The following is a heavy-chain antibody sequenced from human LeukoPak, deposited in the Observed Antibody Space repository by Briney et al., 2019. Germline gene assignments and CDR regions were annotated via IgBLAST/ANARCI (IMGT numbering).Heavy chain of an antibody. J-gene: IGHJ4*02. V-gene: IGHV3-20*04. CDR2: INWNGVST. CDR1: GFIFGDYG. CDR3: VRVKSVVGVNWPDY. Sequence: GGSLRLSCAASGFIFGDYGMSWVRQAPEKGLEWVSGINWNGVSTHYADSVRGRFTISRDNTKNSLYLQMDSLRVEDTALYYCVRVKSVVGVNWPDYWGQGTLVTVSS. D-gene: IGHD1-26*01.